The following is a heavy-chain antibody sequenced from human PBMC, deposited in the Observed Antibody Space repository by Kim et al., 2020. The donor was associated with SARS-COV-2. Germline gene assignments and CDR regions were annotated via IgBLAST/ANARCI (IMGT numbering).Heavy chain of an antibody. D-gene: IGHD1-26*01. Sequence: SETLSLTCTVSGGSISSSSYYWGWIRQPPGKGLEWIGSIYYSGSTYYNPSLKSRVTISVDTSKNQFSLKLSSVTAADTAVYYCARDGGSKGWFDPWGQGTLVTVSS. CDR2: IYYSGST. CDR3: ARDGGSKGWFDP. J-gene: IGHJ5*02. V-gene: IGHV4-39*07. CDR1: GGSISSSSYY.